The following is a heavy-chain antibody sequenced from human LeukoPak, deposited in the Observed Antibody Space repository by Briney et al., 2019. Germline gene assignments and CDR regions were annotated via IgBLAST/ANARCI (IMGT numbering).Heavy chain of an antibody. D-gene: IGHD3-22*01. CDR2: IDDSGNT. V-gene: IGHV4-59*01. CDR3: ARQVWYYYDSSGYPVFDY. J-gene: IGHJ4*02. CDR1: GGSISRYY. Sequence: SETLSLTCTVSGGSISRYYWSWIRRPPGKGLEWIGYIDDSGNTNYNPPLKSRVTISVDTSKNQFSLKLSSVTAADTAVYYCARQVWYYYDSSGYPVFDYWGQGTLATVSS.